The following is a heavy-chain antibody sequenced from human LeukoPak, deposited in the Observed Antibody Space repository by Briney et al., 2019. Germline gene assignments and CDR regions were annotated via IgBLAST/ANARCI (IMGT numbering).Heavy chain of an antibody. Sequence: PSETLSLTCTVSGGSISSYYWSWIRQPPGKGLEWIGYIYYSGSTNYNPSLKSRVTISVDMSKNQFSLKLSSVTAADTAVYYCASEPYYYDSSGYYKGGKVYWGQGTLVTVSS. V-gene: IGHV4-59*01. CDR3: ASEPYYYDSSGYYKGGKVY. CDR2: IYYSGST. D-gene: IGHD3-22*01. J-gene: IGHJ4*02. CDR1: GGSISSYY.